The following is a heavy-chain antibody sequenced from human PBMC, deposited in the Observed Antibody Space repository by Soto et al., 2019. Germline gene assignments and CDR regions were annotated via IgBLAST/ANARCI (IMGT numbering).Heavy chain of an antibody. D-gene: IGHD3-3*01. J-gene: IGHJ4*02. V-gene: IGHV4-59*01. CDR3: GRGYYDFWSGYYAPYYFDY. CDR1: GGSISSYY. CDR2: IYYSGST. Sequence: PSETLSLTCTVSGGSISSYYWSWIRQPPGKGLEWIGYIYYSGSTNYNPSLKSRVTISVDTSKNQFSLKLSSVTAADTAVYYCGRGYYDFWSGYYAPYYFDYWGQGTLVTVSS.